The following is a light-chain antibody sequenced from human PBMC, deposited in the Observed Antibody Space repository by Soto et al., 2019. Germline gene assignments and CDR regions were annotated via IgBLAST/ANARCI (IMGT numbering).Light chain of an antibody. CDR2: KAS. CDR3: QQYNSYSPT. Sequence: DIQMTQSASTLSPSLGDSVTITCRASDSISPWVAWYQQKPGKAPKILIYKASSLVSGVPSRFSGSGYGTEFNLTISSLQTDDSATYYCQQYNSYSPTFGQGTKVDIK. CDR1: DSISPW. J-gene: IGKJ1*01. V-gene: IGKV1-5*03.